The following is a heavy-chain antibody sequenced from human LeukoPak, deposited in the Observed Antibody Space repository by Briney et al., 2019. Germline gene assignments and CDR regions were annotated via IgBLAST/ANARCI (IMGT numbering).Heavy chain of an antibody. Sequence: SETLSLTCTVSGASMTNYYWSWLRQPPGKGLEWIAYSHNSGETKYNPSLKSRITISVDTSKNEFSLKLSSVTAADTAVYYCARQPGGTAAFDIWGQGTTVTVSA. J-gene: IGHJ3*02. V-gene: IGHV4-59*08. CDR3: ARQPGGTAAFDI. CDR2: SHNSGET. D-gene: IGHD1-14*01. CDR1: GASMTNYY.